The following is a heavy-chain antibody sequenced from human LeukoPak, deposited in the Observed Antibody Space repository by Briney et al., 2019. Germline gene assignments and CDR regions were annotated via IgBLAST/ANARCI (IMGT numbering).Heavy chain of an antibody. CDR1: VFTFSSYA. V-gene: IGHV3-23*01. D-gene: IGHD2-21*02. Sequence: PGGSLRLACAASVFTFSSYAMSWVGQAPGKGLEWVSAISGSGGSTYYADSVKGRFTISRDNSKNTLYLQMNSLRAEDTAVYYCAKDKTHIVVVTAILFWGQGTLVTVSS. CDR3: AKDKTHIVVVTAILF. J-gene: IGHJ4*02. CDR2: ISGSGGST.